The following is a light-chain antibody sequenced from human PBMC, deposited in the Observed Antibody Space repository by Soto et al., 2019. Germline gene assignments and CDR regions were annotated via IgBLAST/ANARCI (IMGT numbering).Light chain of an antibody. V-gene: IGKV3-15*01. Sequence: EIVMTQSPATLSVSPGERATLSCRASQSVSSNLALYQQKPGQAPRLLIYGASTRATGIPARFSGSGSGTEFTLTTSSPQSEDLAVYYCQQYNNWPPWTFGQGTKVEIK. CDR3: QQYNNWPPWT. J-gene: IGKJ1*01. CDR2: GAS. CDR1: QSVSSN.